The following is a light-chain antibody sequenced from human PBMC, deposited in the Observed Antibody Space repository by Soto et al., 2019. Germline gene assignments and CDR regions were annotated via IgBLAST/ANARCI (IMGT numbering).Light chain of an antibody. CDR2: LTS. CDR1: QAVNTR. V-gene: IGKV3D-11*01. J-gene: IGKJ1*01. Sequence: DNVLTQSPATPSSLPGDRVTLVCGASQAVNTRLAWYQHKPGQAPRLLIYLTSNRAAGIPARFSGSGSGTDFTLTISGVEPEDFAVYSGQQRSNWLIWTIGQGTKVDIK. CDR3: QQRSNWLIWT.